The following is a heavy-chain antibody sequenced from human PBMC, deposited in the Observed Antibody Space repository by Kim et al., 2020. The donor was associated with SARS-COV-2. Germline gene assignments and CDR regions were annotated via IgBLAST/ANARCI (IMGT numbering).Heavy chain of an antibody. V-gene: IGHV1-18*01. CDR3: ARDGYEYYYYYGMDV. CDR2: ISAYNGNT. J-gene: IGHJ6*02. D-gene: IGHD5-12*01. CDR1: GYTFTSYG. Sequence: ASVKVSCKASGYTFTSYGISWVRQAPGQGLEWMGWISAYNGNTNYAQKLQGRVTMTTDTSTSTAYMELRSLRSDDTAVYYCARDGYEYYYYYGMDVWGQGTTVTVSS.